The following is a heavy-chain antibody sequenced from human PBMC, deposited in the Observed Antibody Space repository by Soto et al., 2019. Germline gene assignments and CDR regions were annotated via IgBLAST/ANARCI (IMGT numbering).Heavy chain of an antibody. D-gene: IGHD3-10*01. CDR3: ASPLRDEPTSGMDV. CDR1: GGSISSSSYY. V-gene: IGHV4-39*01. J-gene: IGHJ6*02. CDR2: IYYSGST. Sequence: QLQLQESGPGLVKPSETLSLTCTVSGGSISSSSYYWGWIRQPPGKGLEWIGSIYYSGSTYYNPSLKGRVPISVDTSKNQFSLKLSSVPAADTAVYYCASPLRDEPTSGMDVWGQGTTVTVSS.